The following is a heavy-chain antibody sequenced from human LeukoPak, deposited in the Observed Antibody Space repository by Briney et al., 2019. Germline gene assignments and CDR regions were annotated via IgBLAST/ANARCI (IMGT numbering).Heavy chain of an antibody. Sequence: PGGSLRLSCAASGFTVSSNYMSWVRQAPGKGLEWVSVIYSGGSTYYADSVKGRFTISRDNSKNTLYLQMSSLRAEDTAVYYCAARGVGDYYYYGMDVWGQGTTVTVSS. CDR1: GFTVSSNY. J-gene: IGHJ6*02. D-gene: IGHD3-10*01. V-gene: IGHV3-66*02. CDR3: AARGVGDYYYYGMDV. CDR2: IYSGGST.